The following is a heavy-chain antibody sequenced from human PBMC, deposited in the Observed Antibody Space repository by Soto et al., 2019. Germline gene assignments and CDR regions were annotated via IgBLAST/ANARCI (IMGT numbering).Heavy chain of an antibody. CDR2: IYYSGST. CDR3: ARVVDYDILTGGEYYFDY. V-gene: IGHV4-59*01. J-gene: IGHJ4*02. Sequence: SETLSLTCTVSGGSISSYYWSWIRQPPGKGLEWIGYIYYSGSTNYNPSLKSRVTISVDTSKNQFSLKLSSVTAADTAVYYCARVVDYDILTGGEYYFDYWGQGTLVNVSS. D-gene: IGHD3-9*01. CDR1: GGSISSYY.